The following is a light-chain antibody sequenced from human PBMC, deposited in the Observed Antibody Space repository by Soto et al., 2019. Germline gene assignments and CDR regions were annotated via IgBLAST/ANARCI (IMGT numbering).Light chain of an antibody. Sequence: ETMMTQSPDTLSLSLGERATLSCRASQSVGGSLAWYKQRPGQAPRLLVYHTSNRATGIPDRFSGSGSGTEFTLTISSLQSEDFEVYYCQQYNGWPITFGQGTRLEIK. CDR1: QSVGGS. V-gene: IGKV3D-15*01. CDR3: QQYNGWPIT. J-gene: IGKJ5*01. CDR2: HTS.